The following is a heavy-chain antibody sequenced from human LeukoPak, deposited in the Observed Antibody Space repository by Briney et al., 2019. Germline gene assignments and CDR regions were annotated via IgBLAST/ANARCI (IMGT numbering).Heavy chain of an antibody. Sequence: PGGSLRLSCAASGFTFSGYAMHWVRQAPGKGLEWVSVTSYDESNKYYADSVKGRFTISRDNSKNTLYLQMNSLRAEDTAVYYCARTGTDAFDIWGQGTMVTASS. V-gene: IGHV3-30-3*01. CDR2: TSYDESNK. J-gene: IGHJ3*02. D-gene: IGHD1/OR15-1a*01. CDR3: ARTGTDAFDI. CDR1: GFTFSGYA.